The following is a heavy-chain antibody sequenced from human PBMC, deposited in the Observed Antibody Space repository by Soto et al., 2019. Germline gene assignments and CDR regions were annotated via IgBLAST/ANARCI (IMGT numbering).Heavy chain of an antibody. CDR2: IIPSLNVT. Sequence: QVQLVQSAAEVKKPGSSVKVSCEASGGTFSNYIFTWVRQAPGQGLLWLGGIIPSLNVTNYAPNLRGRVTLTADETTNTVYMYLRTLTSDDTAMYFCATVGGESKGAFDVWGQGTLVTVSS. CDR1: GGTFSNYI. D-gene: IGHD3-16*01. V-gene: IGHV1-69*16. J-gene: IGHJ3*01. CDR3: ATVGGESKGAFDV.